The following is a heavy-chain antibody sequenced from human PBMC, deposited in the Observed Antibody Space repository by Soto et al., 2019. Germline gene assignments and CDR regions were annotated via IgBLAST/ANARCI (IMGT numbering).Heavy chain of an antibody. J-gene: IGHJ4*02. CDR2: TYHSGNP. D-gene: IGHD4-17*01. V-gene: IGHV4-30-2*01. Sequence: SETLSLTCGVSGDTISTGGYSWAWIRQPPGKALEWIGHTYHSGNPYYNPSLKSRVTISVGRSKNQFSLKLSSVTAADTAVYYCARASTTVTTLDYWGQGTLVTVSS. CDR1: GDTISTGGYS. CDR3: ARASTTVTTLDY.